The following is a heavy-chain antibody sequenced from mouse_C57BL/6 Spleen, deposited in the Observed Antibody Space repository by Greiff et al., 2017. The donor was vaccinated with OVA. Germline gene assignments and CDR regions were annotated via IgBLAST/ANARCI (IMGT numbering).Heavy chain of an antibody. CDR3: ARATVVARAMDY. CDR1: GYTFTSYW. J-gene: IGHJ4*01. V-gene: IGHV1-55*01. Sequence: VQLQQPGAELVKPGASVKMSCKASGYTFTSYWITWVKQRPGQGLEWIGDIYPGSGSTNYNEKFTSKATLTVDTSSSTAYMQLSSLTSEDSAVYYCARATVVARAMDYWGQGTSVTVSS. CDR2: IYPGSGST. D-gene: IGHD1-1*01.